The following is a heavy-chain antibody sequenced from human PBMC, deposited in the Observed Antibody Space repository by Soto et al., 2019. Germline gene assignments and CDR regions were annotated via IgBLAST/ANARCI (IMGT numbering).Heavy chain of an antibody. V-gene: IGHV1-46*03. CDR2: IDPGGGST. Sequence: GASVKVSCKASGYTFTSYYMNWVRQAPGQGLVWMGVIDPGGGSTDYAQRFQGRITMTRDTSTSTVYMELSSLRSDDTAMYYCARRLAVAGHEYFQHWGQGTLVTV. CDR1: GYTFTSYY. D-gene: IGHD6-19*01. J-gene: IGHJ1*01. CDR3: ARRLAVAGHEYFQH.